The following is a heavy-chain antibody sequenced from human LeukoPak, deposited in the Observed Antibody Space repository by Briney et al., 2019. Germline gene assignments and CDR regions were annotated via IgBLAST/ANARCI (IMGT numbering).Heavy chain of an antibody. Sequence: PGGSLRLSCAASGFTFSSYAMNWVRQAPGKGLEWVAVIWHDGSNKYFSDSVKGRFTISRDNSKNTLYLEMNSLTVEDTAVYYCAREKDLYVRGSRDGLDIWGQGTVVTVSP. D-gene: IGHD3-16*01. CDR3: AREKDLYVRGSRDGLDI. CDR1: GFTFSSYA. V-gene: IGHV3-33*08. CDR2: IWHDGSNK. J-gene: IGHJ3*02.